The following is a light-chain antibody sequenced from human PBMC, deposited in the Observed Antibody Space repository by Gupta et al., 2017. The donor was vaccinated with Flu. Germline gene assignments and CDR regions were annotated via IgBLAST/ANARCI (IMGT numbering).Light chain of an antibody. Sequence: GPPFLSQGERATLSCRARQRISISYLAWYQQTPGQAPRLLIYGASRRATGFPDRFSGSGSGTEFTLTISSREPEDFAVYYCQHEVSSPWTFGQGTKVEIK. CDR3: QHEVSSPWT. CDR2: GAS. J-gene: IGKJ1*01. V-gene: IGKV3-20*01. CDR1: QRISISY.